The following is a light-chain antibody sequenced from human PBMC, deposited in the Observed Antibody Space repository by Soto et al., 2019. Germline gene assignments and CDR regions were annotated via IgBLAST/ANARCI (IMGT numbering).Light chain of an antibody. V-gene: IGKV1-27*01. CDR2: GAS. CDR3: QRYNTVPWT. J-gene: IGKJ1*01. Sequence: DIQMTQSPSSLSAFVGDRVTITCRASLAISNYLAWYQQKPGKAPNLLIYGASTLQSGVPSMFAGSGSGTEFYLTITSLQPEDVATYYCQRYNTVPWTFGQGTKVEI. CDR1: LAISNY.